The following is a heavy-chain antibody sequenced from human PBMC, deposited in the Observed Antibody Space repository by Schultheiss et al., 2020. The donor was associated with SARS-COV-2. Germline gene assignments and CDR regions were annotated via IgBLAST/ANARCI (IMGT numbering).Heavy chain of an antibody. CDR1: GGSFSGYY. Sequence: GSLRLSCAVYGGSFSGYYWSWIRQPPGKGLEWIGYIYYSGSTYYNPSLKSRVTISVDTSKNQFSLKLTSVIAADTAFYYCARMPSKVAGGIDSWGQGTLVTVSS. V-gene: IGHV4-34*01. D-gene: IGHD3-16*01. CDR2: IYYSGST. J-gene: IGHJ4*02. CDR3: ARMPSKVAGGIDS.